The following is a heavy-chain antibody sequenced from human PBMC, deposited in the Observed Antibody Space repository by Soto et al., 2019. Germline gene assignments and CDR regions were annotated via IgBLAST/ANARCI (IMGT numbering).Heavy chain of an antibody. Sequence: SETLSLTCTVSGGSISSGGYYWSWIRQHPGKGLEWIGYIYYSGSTYYNPSLKSRVTISVDTSKNQFSLKLSSVTAADTAVYYCARCITMVRGFPIDYWGQGTRVTVSS. V-gene: IGHV4-31*03. CDR2: IYYSGST. J-gene: IGHJ4*02. CDR1: GGSISSGGYY. D-gene: IGHD3-10*01. CDR3: ARCITMVRGFPIDY.